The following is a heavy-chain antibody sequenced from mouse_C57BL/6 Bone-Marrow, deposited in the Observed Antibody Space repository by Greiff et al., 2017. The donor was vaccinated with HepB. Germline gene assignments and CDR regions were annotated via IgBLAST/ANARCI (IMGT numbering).Heavy chain of an antibody. V-gene: IGHV1-81*01. CDR1: GYTFTSYG. CDR2: IYPRSGNT. D-gene: IGHD3-2*02. J-gene: IGHJ4*01. CDR3: AREGDSSGYGLYAMDY. Sequence: VQLQQSGAELARPGASVKLSCKASGYTFTSYGISWVKQRTGQGLEWIGEIYPRSGNTYYNEKFKGKATLTADKSSSTAYMELRSLTSEDSAVYFCAREGDSSGYGLYAMDYWGQGTSVTVSS.